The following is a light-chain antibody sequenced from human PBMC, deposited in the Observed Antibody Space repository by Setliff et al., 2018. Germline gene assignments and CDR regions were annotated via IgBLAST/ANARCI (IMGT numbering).Light chain of an antibody. V-gene: IGLV2-14*03. J-gene: IGLJ1*01. Sequence: QSALTQPASVSGSPGQWITISCRGTSSDVGGYNYVSWYQQHPGKAPKLMIYDVTNRPSGISNRFSGSKSGNTASLTISGLQAEDDADYYCSSYTTSGTYVFGTGTKVTVL. CDR3: SSYTTSGTYV. CDR2: DVT. CDR1: SSDVGGYNY.